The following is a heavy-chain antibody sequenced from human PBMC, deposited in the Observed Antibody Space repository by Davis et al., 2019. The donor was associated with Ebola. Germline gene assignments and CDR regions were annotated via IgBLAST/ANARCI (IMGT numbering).Heavy chain of an antibody. CDR1: GGTFSSYA. D-gene: IGHD3-16*01. J-gene: IGHJ6*02. CDR3: ARGGEPYGMDV. CDR2: IIPILGIA. V-gene: IGHV1-69*04. Sequence: SVKVSCKASGGTFSSYAISWVRQAPGQGLEWMGRIIPILGIANYAQKFQGRVTITADKSTSTAYMELSSLRSEDTAVYYCARGGEPYGMDVWGQGTTVTVSS.